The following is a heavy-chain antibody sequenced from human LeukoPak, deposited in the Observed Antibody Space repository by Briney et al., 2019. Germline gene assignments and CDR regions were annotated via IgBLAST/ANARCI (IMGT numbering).Heavy chain of an antibody. CDR1: GFTFSTYE. CDR2: ISTSGSTI. V-gene: IGHV3-48*03. J-gene: IGHJ4*02. CDR3: GGVSGSSIFDY. Sequence: GGSLRLSCAASGFTFSTYEMNWVRQAPGKGLEWVSYISTSGSTIYYADSVEGRFTISRDNAKNSLYLQMNSLRAEDTAVYYCGGVSGSSIFDYWGQGTLVTVSS. D-gene: IGHD3-16*01.